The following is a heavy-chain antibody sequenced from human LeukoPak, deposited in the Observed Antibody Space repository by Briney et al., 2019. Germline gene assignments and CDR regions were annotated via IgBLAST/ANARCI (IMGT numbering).Heavy chain of an antibody. V-gene: IGHV3-23*01. Sequence: GESLTLSCAASGFTFSSYARSWVRQPPGKGLEWVSSISAGADSTYYADSVQGRFTISRDKSKNTQSLQMSRLRAEDTAVYFCARGAYGDHDSWGQGTLVTVSS. CDR2: ISAGADST. CDR3: ARGAYGDHDS. CDR1: GFTFSSYA. J-gene: IGHJ5*01. D-gene: IGHD4-17*01.